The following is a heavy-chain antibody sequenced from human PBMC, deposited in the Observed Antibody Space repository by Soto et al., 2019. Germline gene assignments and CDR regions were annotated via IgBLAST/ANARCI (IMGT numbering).Heavy chain of an antibody. J-gene: IGHJ4*01. CDR3: ARHERYYDISTGYHYPLGY. CDR2: INPNSGGT. V-gene: IGHV1-2*02. Sequence: ASVKVSCKASGYTFTGYYMHWVRQAPGQGLEWMGWINPNSGGTNYAQKFQGRVTMTRDTSISTAYMELSRLRSDDTAVYYCARHERYYDISTGYHYPLGYSGDGTLVTLSS. D-gene: IGHD3-9*01. CDR1: GYTFTGYY.